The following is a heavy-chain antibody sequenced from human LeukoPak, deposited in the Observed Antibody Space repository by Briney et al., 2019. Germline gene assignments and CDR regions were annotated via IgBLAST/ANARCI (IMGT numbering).Heavy chain of an antibody. Sequence: PGGSLRLSCAASGFTFSSYSMNWVRQAPGKGLEWVLSISSSSSYIYYADSVKGRFTISRDNAKNSLYLQMNSLRAEDTAVYYCARVSGYSYDPFDYWGQGTLVTVSS. V-gene: IGHV3-21*01. CDR3: ARVSGYSYDPFDY. J-gene: IGHJ4*02. CDR1: GFTFSSYS. CDR2: ISSSSSYI. D-gene: IGHD5-18*01.